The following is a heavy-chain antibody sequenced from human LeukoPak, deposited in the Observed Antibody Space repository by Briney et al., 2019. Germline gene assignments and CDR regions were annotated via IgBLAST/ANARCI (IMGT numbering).Heavy chain of an antibody. Sequence: GSLRLSCAASGFTVSSTYMSWVRQAPGKGLEWVSVIYSGGSTHYADSVKGRFTISRDNSKNTLYLQMNSLRAEDTAVYYCARGPTDLYYFDYWGQGTLVTVSS. CDR1: GFTVSSTY. CDR3: ARGPTDLYYFDY. CDR2: IYSGGST. V-gene: IGHV3-66*01. J-gene: IGHJ4*02.